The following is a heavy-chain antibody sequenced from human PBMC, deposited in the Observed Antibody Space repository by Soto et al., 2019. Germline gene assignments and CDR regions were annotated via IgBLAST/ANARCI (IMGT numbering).Heavy chain of an antibody. CDR1: GVSFNNNG. CDR2: VSPPFRTS. CDR3: ARVLYYGSGSYSPYGMDV. V-gene: IGHV1-69*01. J-gene: IGHJ6*02. Sequence: QVQLVQSGAEVKKPGSSVKVSCKTSGVSFNNNGIGWVRQAPGHGLEWMGGVSPPFRTSNYARKCQGRISTTADATTGTVKMELSSMTAEDTVQYCCARVLYYGSGSYSPYGMDVWGQGTTVTVSS. D-gene: IGHD3-10*01.